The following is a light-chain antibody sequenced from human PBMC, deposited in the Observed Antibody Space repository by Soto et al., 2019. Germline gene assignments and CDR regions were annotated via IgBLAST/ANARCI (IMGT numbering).Light chain of an antibody. J-gene: IGKJ4*01. V-gene: IGKV1-39*01. Sequence: DIQMTQSPSSLSASVGDRVTITCRASQSISSYLNWYQQKPGKAPKLLIYAASSLQSGVPSRFXGKGSGTDFTLTISSLQPEDFATYYCQQSYSTPPLTFGGGTKVEIK. CDR2: AAS. CDR3: QQSYSTPPLT. CDR1: QSISSY.